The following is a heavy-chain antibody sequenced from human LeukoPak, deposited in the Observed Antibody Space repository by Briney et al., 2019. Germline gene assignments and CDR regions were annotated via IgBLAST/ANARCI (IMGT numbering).Heavy chain of an antibody. D-gene: IGHD3-10*01. CDR1: GFTFSSYG. Sequence: GGSLSLSCAASGFTFSSYGMHWVRQAPGKGLEWVAVISYDGSNKYYADSVKGRFTISRDNSKNTLYLQMNSLRAEDTAVYYSARAYYHGSGRSYTFDIWGQGTMVTVSS. CDR2: ISYDGSNK. J-gene: IGHJ3*02. CDR3: ARAYYHGSGRSYTFDI. V-gene: IGHV3-30*03.